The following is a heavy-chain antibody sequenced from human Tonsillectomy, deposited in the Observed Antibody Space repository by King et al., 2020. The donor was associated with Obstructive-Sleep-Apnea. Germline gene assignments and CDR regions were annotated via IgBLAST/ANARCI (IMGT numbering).Heavy chain of an antibody. CDR3: ARGGVAGLLEPGYYFDH. Sequence: QLQESGPGLVKPSETLSLTCTVSGGSVSIASYYWSWIRQPPGKGLEWIGYVYYSGSTNYNPSLKSRVIISVDTSKNQFSLKLSSVTAADTAVYYCARGGVAGLLEPGYYFDHWGQGTLVTVAS. J-gene: IGHJ4*02. CDR1: GGSVSIASYY. V-gene: IGHV4-61*01. D-gene: IGHD6-19*01. CDR2: VYYSGST.